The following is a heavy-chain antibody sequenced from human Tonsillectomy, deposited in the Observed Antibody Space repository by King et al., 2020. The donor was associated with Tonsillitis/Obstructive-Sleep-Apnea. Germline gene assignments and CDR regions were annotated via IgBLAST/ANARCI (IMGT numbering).Heavy chain of an antibody. D-gene: IGHD3-3*01. J-gene: IGHJ4*02. CDR2: IRSKAYGGTT. CDR1: GFTFGDYA. CDR3: TRPDPNIKYYDFWSGYSDFDY. V-gene: IGHV3-49*04. Sequence: QLVQSGGGLVQPGRFLRLSCTASGFTFGDYAMSWVRQAPGKGLEWVGFIRSKAYGGTTEYAASVKGRFTISRDDSKSIAYLQMNSLKTEDTAVYYCTRPDPNIKYYDFWSGYSDFDYWGQGTLVTVSS.